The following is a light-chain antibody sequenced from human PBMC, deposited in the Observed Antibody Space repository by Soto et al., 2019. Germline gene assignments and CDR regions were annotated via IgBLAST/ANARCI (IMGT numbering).Light chain of an antibody. CDR1: QSVSSNY. CDR2: GVS. J-gene: IGKJ1*01. Sequence: EIVLTQSPGTLSLSPGERATLSCRASQSVSSNYLAWYQQKPGQAPRLLMYGVSSRATGIPDRFSGSGSGTDFTLTISRLEPEDFAVYYCLQYGSSPWTFRQGTKVEIK. V-gene: IGKV3-20*01. CDR3: LQYGSSPWT.